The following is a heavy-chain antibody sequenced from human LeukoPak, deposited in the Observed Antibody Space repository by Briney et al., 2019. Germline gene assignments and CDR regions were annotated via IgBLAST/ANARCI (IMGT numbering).Heavy chain of an antibody. Sequence: GRSLRLSCAASGFTFSSYAMHWVRQAPGKGLEWVAVISYDGSNKYYADSVKGRFTISRDNSKNTLYLQMNSLRAEDTAVYYCAREWWELLEQNYHYGMDVWGQGTTVTVSS. CDR3: AREWWELLEQNYHYGMDV. J-gene: IGHJ6*02. CDR1: GFTFSSYA. V-gene: IGHV3-30-3*01. D-gene: IGHD1-26*01. CDR2: ISYDGSNK.